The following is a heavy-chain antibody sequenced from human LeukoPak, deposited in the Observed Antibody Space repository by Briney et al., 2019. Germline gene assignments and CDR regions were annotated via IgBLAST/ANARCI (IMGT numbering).Heavy chain of an antibody. J-gene: IGHJ6*03. D-gene: IGHD3-3*01. V-gene: IGHV1-8*01. CDR2: MNPNSGNT. CDR3: ASDHHYYDFWSGYYTSSSYYYYYMDV. Sequence: ASVKVSCKASGYTFTRYDINWVRQATGQGLEWMGWMNPNSGNTGYAQKFQGRVTMTRNTSISTAYMELSSLRYEDTAVYYCASDHHYYDFWSGYYTSSSYYYYYMDVWGKGTTVTVSS. CDR1: GYTFTRYD.